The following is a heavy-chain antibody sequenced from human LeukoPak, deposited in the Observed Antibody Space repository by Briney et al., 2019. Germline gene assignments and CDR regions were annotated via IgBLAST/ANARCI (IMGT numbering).Heavy chain of an antibody. V-gene: IGHV3-7*01. J-gene: IGHJ3*02. CDR1: GFTFSSNW. Sequence: PGGSLRLSCAASGFTFSSNWMSWVRQAPGKGLEWVANIKEDGSEKYYVDSVKGRFTISRDNAKNSLYLQMNSLRAEDTAVYYCARERGQIAFDIWGQETMVTVSS. CDR2: IKEDGSEK. CDR3: ARERGQIAFDI.